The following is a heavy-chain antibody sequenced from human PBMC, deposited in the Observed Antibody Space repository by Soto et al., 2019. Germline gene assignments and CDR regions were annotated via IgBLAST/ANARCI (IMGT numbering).Heavy chain of an antibody. J-gene: IGHJ4*02. CDR1: GDSISSSRYS. CDR3: AREVVGATTKTGMRIDY. CDR2: IYYSGST. V-gene: IGHV4-39*02. D-gene: IGHD1-26*01. Sequence: QLQLQESGPGLVKPSETLSLTCTVSGDSISSSRYSWGWIRQPPGKGLEWIGSIYYSGSTYYNPSLKSRVTISVDTSKNQFSLKLSSVTAADTAVHYCAREVVGATTKTGMRIDYWGQGTLVTVSS.